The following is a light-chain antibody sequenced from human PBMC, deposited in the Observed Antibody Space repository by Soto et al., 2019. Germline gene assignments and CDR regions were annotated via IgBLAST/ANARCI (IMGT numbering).Light chain of an antibody. J-gene: IGLJ2*01. V-gene: IGLV1-47*01. Sequence: QLVLTQPPSASGTPGQRVSISCSGSSSNIGSNYVYWYQQVPGTTPKLLIYKNNQRPSGVPDRFSGSKSGTSASLAISGLRSEDEADYYCAVWDDSLSGREVFGGGTKVTVL. CDR3: AVWDDSLSGREV. CDR2: KNN. CDR1: SSNIGSNY.